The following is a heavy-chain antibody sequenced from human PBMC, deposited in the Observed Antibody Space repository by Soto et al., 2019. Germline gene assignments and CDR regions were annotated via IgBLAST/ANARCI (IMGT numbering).Heavy chain of an antibody. CDR3: ARVMYCRGGSCPGHYYYGMDV. D-gene: IGHD2-15*01. CDR2: IIPIFGTA. Sequence: QVQLVQSGAEVKKPGSSVKVSCKASGGTFSSYAISWVRQAPGQGLEWMGGIIPIFGTANYAQKFQGRVTITADESTSTAYMELSSLRSEDTAVYYCARVMYCRGGSCPGHYYYGMDVWGQGTTVTVSS. CDR1: GGTFSSYA. J-gene: IGHJ6*02. V-gene: IGHV1-69*01.